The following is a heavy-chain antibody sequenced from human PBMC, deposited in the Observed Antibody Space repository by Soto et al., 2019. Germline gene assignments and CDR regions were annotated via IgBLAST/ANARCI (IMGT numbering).Heavy chain of an antibody. CDR1: GFIISSHA. CDR2: ISYDGNNK. Sequence: GGSLRLSCAVSGFIISSHAMHWVRQAPGKGLEWVAVISYDGNNKFYADSVKGRFTISRDNSKNTLYLQVNSLRAEDTAVYYCARETGGPLYGMDVWGQGTTVTVSS. CDR3: ARETGGPLYGMDV. V-gene: IGHV3-30*03. D-gene: IGHD7-27*01. J-gene: IGHJ6*02.